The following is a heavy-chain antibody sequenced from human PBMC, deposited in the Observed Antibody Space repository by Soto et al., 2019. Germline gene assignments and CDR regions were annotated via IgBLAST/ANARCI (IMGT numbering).Heavy chain of an antibody. V-gene: IGHV3-23*01. CDR2: IGGSGRST. CDR1: AFTFNNYA. CDR3: ANRDGRIVPRHFDY. D-gene: IGHD1-26*01. Sequence: EVQLLESGGGLVQPGGSLSLSCAASAFTFNNYAMSWVRQAPGKGLEWVSGIGGSGRSTYYADSVKGRFTISIDNSNNELILQLNSLRAEDTAVYYCANRDGRIVPRHFDYWGQGTLVTVSS. J-gene: IGHJ4*02.